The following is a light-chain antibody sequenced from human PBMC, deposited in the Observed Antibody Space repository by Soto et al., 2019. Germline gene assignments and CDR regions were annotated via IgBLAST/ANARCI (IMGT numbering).Light chain of an antibody. CDR2: DAS. CDR1: QRINKW. Sequence: DIQVTQSPCSPSASKRDRVATTXXXSQRINKWLAWHQQKPGKAPKLLIYDASSLQSGVPPRFSGSGSGTEFTLTIRSLQPDDIATYYCQQYSSYSAWTFGEGTKVDIK. CDR3: QQYSSYSAWT. V-gene: IGKV1-5*01. J-gene: IGKJ1*01.